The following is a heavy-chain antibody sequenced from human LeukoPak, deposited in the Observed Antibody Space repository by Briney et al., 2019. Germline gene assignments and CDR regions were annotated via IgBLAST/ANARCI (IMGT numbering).Heavy chain of an antibody. J-gene: IGHJ4*02. CDR1: GFTFSSYS. CDR2: IRDSSSYI. CDR3: ARDAPGYGGYGD. V-gene: IGHV3-21*01. Sequence: RRTLRLSCAASGFTFSSYSMNWVRQAPGKGLEWVSSIRDSSSYIYYADSVKGRFTISRDNAKNSLYLQMNSLRAENTAVYYCARDAPGYGGYGDWGQGSLVTGSS. D-gene: IGHD5-12*01.